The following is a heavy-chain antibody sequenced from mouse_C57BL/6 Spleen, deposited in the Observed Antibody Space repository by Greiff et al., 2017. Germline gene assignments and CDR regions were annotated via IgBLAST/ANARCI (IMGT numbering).Heavy chain of an antibody. V-gene: IGHV14-2*01. J-gene: IGHJ2*01. CDR3: ARSRERDYFDY. CDR2: IDPADGET. CDR1: GFNIKDYY. Sequence: VQLQQSGAELVKPGASVKLSCTASGFNIKDYYMHWVKQRTEQGLEWIGRIDPADGETKYDPKFQGKATITADTSSNTAYLQLSILTSEDTAVYYVARSRERDYFDYWGHGTTLTVSS.